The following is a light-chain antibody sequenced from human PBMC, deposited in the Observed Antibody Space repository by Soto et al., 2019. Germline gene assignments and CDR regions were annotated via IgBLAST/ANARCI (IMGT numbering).Light chain of an antibody. Sequence: IVLTQSPGTLSLSPGETATLSCRASQTGSYSYLAWYQQKSGQAPRLLIYGVSTRATGIPDRFSGSGSGTEFTLTIRILEPEDFAVYFCQHYGYSQWTFGQGTKVEVK. CDR3: QHYGYSQWT. CDR1: QTGSYSY. V-gene: IGKV3-20*01. CDR2: GVS. J-gene: IGKJ1*01.